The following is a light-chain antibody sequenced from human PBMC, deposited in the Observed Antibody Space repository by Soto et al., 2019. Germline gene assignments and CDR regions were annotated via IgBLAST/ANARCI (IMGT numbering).Light chain of an antibody. Sequence: QSALTQPASVSGSPGQSITISCTGTSSDVGDYVYVSWYQQHPGKAPKLMIYDVSSRPSGVSNRFSGSKSGNTASLTISGLQAEDEADYYCSLYASSSTLVFGGGTKVTVL. CDR3: SLYASSSTLV. V-gene: IGLV2-14*01. CDR1: SSDVGDYVY. J-gene: IGLJ2*01. CDR2: DVS.